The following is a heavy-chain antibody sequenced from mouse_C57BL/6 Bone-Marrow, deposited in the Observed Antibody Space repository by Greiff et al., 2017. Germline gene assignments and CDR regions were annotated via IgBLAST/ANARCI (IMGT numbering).Heavy chain of an antibody. D-gene: IGHD2-2*01. CDR1: GFTFSDYG. J-gene: IGHJ4*01. Sequence: EVKVVESGGGLVQPGGSLKLSCAASGFTFSDYGMAWVRQAPRKGPEWVAFISNLAYSIYYADTVTGRFTISRENAKNTLYLEMSSLRSEDTAMYYCARYGYDEGYYAMDYWGQGTSVTVSS. CDR2: ISNLAYSI. V-gene: IGHV5-15*01. CDR3: ARYGYDEGYYAMDY.